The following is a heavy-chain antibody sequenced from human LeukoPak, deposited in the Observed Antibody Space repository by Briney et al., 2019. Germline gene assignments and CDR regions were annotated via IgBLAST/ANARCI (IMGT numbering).Heavy chain of an antibody. Sequence: PGGSLRLSCAASGFTLSSYWMNWVRQAPGKGLEWVATIKQDGNEKYYVDSVKGRFTISRGNAKNSLCLQMNSLRVEDTAVYYCARDGVAPGIYFDHWGQGALVIVSS. CDR3: ARDGVAPGIYFDH. CDR1: GFTLSSYW. D-gene: IGHD6-13*01. CDR2: IKQDGNEK. J-gene: IGHJ5*02. V-gene: IGHV3-7*01.